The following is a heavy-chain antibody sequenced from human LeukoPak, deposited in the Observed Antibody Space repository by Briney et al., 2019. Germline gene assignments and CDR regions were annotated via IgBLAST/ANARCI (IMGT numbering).Heavy chain of an antibody. J-gene: IGHJ4*02. CDR3: AREGGGSSGYQPPLDS. CDR2: INHSGST. CDR1: GGSFSGYY. Sequence: SETLSLTCGVYGGSFSGYYWSWVRQPPGKGLEWIGEINHSGSTNYSPALKSRVTISVDTSKNQFSLKLSSVTAADTAVYYCAREGGGSSGYQPPLDSWGQGTLVTVSS. D-gene: IGHD3-22*01. V-gene: IGHV4-34*09.